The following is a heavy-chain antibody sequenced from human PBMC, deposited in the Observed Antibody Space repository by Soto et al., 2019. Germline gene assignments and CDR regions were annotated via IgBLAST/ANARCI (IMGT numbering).Heavy chain of an antibody. CDR1: GFTFSSYA. CDR2: ISDSGGST. V-gene: IGHV3-23*01. Sequence: EVQLLESGGGLVQPGGSLGLSCAASGFTFSSYAMSWVRQAPGKGLEWVSAISDSGGSTYYADSVKGRFTISRDNSKNTLYLQMNSLRAEDTAVYYCAKEVYSSGWYGGWFDPWGQGTLVTVSS. D-gene: IGHD6-19*01. CDR3: AKEVYSSGWYGGWFDP. J-gene: IGHJ5*02.